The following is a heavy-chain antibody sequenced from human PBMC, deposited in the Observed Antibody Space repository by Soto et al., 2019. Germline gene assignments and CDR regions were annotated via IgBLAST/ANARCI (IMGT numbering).Heavy chain of an antibody. V-gene: IGHV4-34*01. D-gene: IGHD3-22*01. J-gene: IGHJ4*02. CDR3: ARGPTEYSSGYYLDY. Sequence: SETLSLPGAVYGGSFSGYYWSWIRQPPGKGLEWIGEINHSGSTNYNPSLKSRVTISVDTSKNQFPLKLSSVTAADTAVYYCARGPTEYSSGYYLDYWGQGTLVTVSS. CDR1: GGSFSGYY. CDR2: INHSGST.